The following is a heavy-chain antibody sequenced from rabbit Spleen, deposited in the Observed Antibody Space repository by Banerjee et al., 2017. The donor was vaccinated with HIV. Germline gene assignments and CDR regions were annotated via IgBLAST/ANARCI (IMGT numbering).Heavy chain of an antibody. D-gene: IGHD6-1*01. V-gene: IGHV1S45*01. CDR2: IYISSGST. J-gene: IGHJ4*02. CDR1: GFSFSNSDY. Sequence: EQLLESGGGLVKPEGSLKLSCTASGFSFSNSDYMCWVRQAPGKGLEWIGCIYISSGSTWYANWAKGRFTISKTSSTTVTLEMTSLTAADTATYLCARDVHNYVYYDLWGPGTLVTVS. CDR3: ARDVHNYVYYDL.